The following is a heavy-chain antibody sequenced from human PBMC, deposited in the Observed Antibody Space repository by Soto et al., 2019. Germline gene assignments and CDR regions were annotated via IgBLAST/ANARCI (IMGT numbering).Heavy chain of an antibody. D-gene: IGHD1-1*01. CDR2: ISTSSTYI. CDR3: ARILRYNLLDPNYGMDV. CDR1: GFTFSTHS. J-gene: IGHJ6*01. Sequence: PGGSLLFLCTASGFTFSTHSFNRVRQAPGSGLDWVSSISTSSTYINYADAVKGRFTVSRDSARDSLYLQMTSLRAEDTAVYYCARILRYNLLDPNYGMDVWGQVTTFTGSS. V-gene: IGHV3-21*01.